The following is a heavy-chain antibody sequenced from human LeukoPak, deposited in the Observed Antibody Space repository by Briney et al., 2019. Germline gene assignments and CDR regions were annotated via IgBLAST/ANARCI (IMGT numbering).Heavy chain of an antibody. D-gene: IGHD3-22*01. J-gene: IGHJ5*02. CDR1: GYTFTSYC. Sequence: ASVKVSCKASGYTFTSYCMHWVRQAPGQGLEWMGIINPSGGSTSYAQKFQGRVTMTRDTSTSTVYMELSSLRSEDTAVYYCAREGYYDSSGYNWFDPWGQGTLVTVSS. CDR3: AREGYYDSSGYNWFDP. CDR2: INPSGGST. V-gene: IGHV1-46*01.